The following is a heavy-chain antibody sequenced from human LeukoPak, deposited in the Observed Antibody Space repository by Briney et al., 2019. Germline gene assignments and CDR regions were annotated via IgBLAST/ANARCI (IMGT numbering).Heavy chain of an antibody. Sequence: ASVKVSCKASGYTFTSYYMHWVRQAPGQGLEWMGIINPSGGTTTYAQKFQGGVTMTRDTSTRTVYMELSSLRSEDTAVYYCARGGDIVVVEAAVTDFDYWGQGTLVTVSS. J-gene: IGHJ4*02. D-gene: IGHD2-15*01. CDR3: ARGGDIVVVEAAVTDFDY. V-gene: IGHV1-46*01. CDR2: INPSGGTT. CDR1: GYTFTSYY.